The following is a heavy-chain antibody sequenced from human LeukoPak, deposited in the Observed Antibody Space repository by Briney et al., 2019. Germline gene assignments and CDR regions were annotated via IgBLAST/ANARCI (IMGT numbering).Heavy chain of an antibody. CDR2: ISGSGGST. Sequence: AISGSGGSTYYADSVKGRFTISRDNSKNTLYLQMNSLRAEDTAVYYCAKSRFGDAFDIWGQGTTVTVSS. D-gene: IGHD3-3*01. CDR3: AKSRFGDAFDI. J-gene: IGHJ3*02. V-gene: IGHV3-23*01.